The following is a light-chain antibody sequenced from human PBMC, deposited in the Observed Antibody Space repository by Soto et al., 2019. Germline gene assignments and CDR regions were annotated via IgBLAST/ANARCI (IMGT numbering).Light chain of an antibody. J-gene: IGKJ1*01. CDR1: QSVSSSY. Sequence: EIVLTQSPGTLSLSPGKRATLSCRASQSVSSSYLAWYKQKPGQAPRLLIYGASSRATGIPDRFSGSGSGTDFTLTISRLEPEDFAVYYCQQYGSSPPTFGQGTKV. V-gene: IGKV3-20*01. CDR3: QQYGSSPPT. CDR2: GAS.